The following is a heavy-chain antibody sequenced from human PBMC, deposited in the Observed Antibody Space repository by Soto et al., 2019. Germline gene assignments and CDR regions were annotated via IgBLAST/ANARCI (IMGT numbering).Heavy chain of an antibody. CDR2: IDPSDSYT. D-gene: IGHD6-19*01. J-gene: IGHJ6*04. V-gene: IGHV5-10-1*01. CDR1: GYSFTSYW. CDR3: ARCLNEDFSGVAGTYYYSGMDV. Sequence: GESLRISCKGSGYSFTSYWISWVRQMPGKGLEWMGRIDPSDSYTNYSPSFQGHVTISADKSISTAYLQWSSLKASDTAMYYCARCLNEDFSGVAGTYYYSGMDVWGKGTRVTVSS.